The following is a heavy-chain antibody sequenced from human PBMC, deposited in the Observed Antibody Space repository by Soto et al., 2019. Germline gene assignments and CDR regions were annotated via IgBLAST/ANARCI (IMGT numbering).Heavy chain of an antibody. J-gene: IGHJ1*01. CDR1: GGSFSGYY. V-gene: IGHV4-34*01. D-gene: IGHD6-13*01. Sequence: QVQLQQWGAGLLKPSETLSLTCAVYGGSFSGYYWSWIRQPPGKGLEWIGEINHSGSTNYNPSLKSRVTISVDTSKNQFSLKLSSVTAADTAVYYCARGQLIGIAAANKPPPNFHHWGQGTLVTVSS. CDR3: ARGQLIGIAAANKPPPNFHH. CDR2: INHSGST.